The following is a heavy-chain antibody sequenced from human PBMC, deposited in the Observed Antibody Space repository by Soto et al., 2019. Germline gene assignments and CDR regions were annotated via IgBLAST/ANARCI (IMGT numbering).Heavy chain of an antibody. CDR2: ISGSGDNT. D-gene: IGHD1-26*01. V-gene: IGHV3-23*01. Sequence: EVQLLESGGGLVQPGGSLRLSCVSSGFTFSSYSMAWVRQAPGKGLEWVSSISGSGDNTHYADSVKGRFTISRDNSKNTLYLQMNSLRADDTAVYYCAKPQWGLVDWGQGIQVTVSS. CDR1: GFTFSSYS. CDR3: AKPQWGLVD. J-gene: IGHJ4*02.